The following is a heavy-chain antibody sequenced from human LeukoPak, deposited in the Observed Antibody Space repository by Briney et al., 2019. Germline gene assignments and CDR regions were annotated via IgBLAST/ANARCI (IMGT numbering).Heavy chain of an antibody. D-gene: IGHD2-21*02. Sequence: PGRSLRLSCAASGFTFSSYAMHWVRQARGKGLEWVAVISYDGSNKYYADSAKGRFTISRDNSKNTLYLQMNSLRAEDTAVYYCARDCGGDCRDAFDIWGQGTMVTVSS. V-gene: IGHV3-30-3*01. CDR3: ARDCGGDCRDAFDI. CDR2: ISYDGSNK. CDR1: GFTFSSYA. J-gene: IGHJ3*02.